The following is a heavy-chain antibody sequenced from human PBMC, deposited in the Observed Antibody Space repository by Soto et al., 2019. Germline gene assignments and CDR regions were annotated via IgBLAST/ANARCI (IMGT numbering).Heavy chain of an antibody. CDR2: MNPNSGNT. CDR1: GYTFTSYD. Sequence: ASVKVSCKASGYTFTSYDINWVRQATGQGLEWMGWMNPNSGNTGYAQKFQGRVTMTRNTSISTAYMELSSLRSKDTAVYYCARDGYCSSTSCYVRDRDYYYYYMDVWGKGTTVTVSS. D-gene: IGHD2-2*03. V-gene: IGHV1-8*01. CDR3: ARDGYCSSTSCYVRDRDYYYYYMDV. J-gene: IGHJ6*03.